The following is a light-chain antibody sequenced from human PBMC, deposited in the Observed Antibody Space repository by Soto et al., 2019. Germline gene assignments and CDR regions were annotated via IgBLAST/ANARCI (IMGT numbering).Light chain of an antibody. V-gene: IGKV1-27*01. CDR1: QGIAPY. CDR3: QKYNRAPIT. J-gene: IGKJ4*01. CDR2: APS. Sequence: DAPMTQSPSSLSASVGARVTITSRASQGIAPYLVWFQQKPGKVPKLLIFAPSTLKSGVPSRFSGSGSGTDFTLTSSSLQPEDVATYYCQKYNRAPITFGGGTKVEIK.